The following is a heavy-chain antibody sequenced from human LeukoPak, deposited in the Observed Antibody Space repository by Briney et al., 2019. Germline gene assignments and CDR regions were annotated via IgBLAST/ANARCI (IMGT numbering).Heavy chain of an antibody. J-gene: IGHJ4*02. D-gene: IGHD3-22*01. CDR3: AKDPGPTYYYDSSGYFDY. V-gene: IGHV3-30*18. Sequence: GGSLRLSCAASGFTFSSYGMHWVRQAPGKGLEWVAVISYDGSNKYYADSVKGRFTISRDNSKNTLYLQMNSLRAEDTAVYYCAKDPGPTYYYDSSGYFDYWGQGTLVTVSS. CDR1: GFTFSSYG. CDR2: ISYDGSNK.